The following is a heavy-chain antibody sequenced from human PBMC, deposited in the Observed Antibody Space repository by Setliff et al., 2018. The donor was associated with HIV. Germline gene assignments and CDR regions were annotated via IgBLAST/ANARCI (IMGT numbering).Heavy chain of an antibody. Sequence: GGSLRLSCAASGFTFSSYSMNWDRQAPGKGLEWVASISGSGSYIHYADSVKGRFSISRDNAKNSLSLQMSSLRVEDTAVYYCAAVFTGVPGRSLDYWGQGTLVTVS. CDR2: ISGSGSYI. CDR3: AAVFTGVPGRSLDY. V-gene: IGHV3-21*01. J-gene: IGHJ4*02. CDR1: GFTFSSYS. D-gene: IGHD6-19*01.